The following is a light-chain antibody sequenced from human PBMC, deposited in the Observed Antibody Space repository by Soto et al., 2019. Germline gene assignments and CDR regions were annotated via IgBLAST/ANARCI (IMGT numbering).Light chain of an antibody. Sequence: EIVLTQSPGTLSLSPGERATLSCRASQSVSSSYLAWYQQKPGQAPRLLIYGASSRATGIPDRFSGSGSGTDFTLTNSRLEPEDFAVSYCQQYGSSPPITFGQGTRLEIK. CDR2: GAS. V-gene: IGKV3-20*01. J-gene: IGKJ5*01. CDR3: QQYGSSPPIT. CDR1: QSVSSSY.